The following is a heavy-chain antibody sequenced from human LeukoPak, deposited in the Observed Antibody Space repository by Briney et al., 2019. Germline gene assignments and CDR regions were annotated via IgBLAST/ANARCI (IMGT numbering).Heavy chain of an antibody. J-gene: IGHJ6*03. CDR3: ARDRFLSYRAGQYYYYMDV. CDR1: GGSISSSNW. Sequence: SETLSLTCAVSGGSISSSNWWSWVRQPPGKGLEWIGEIYHSGSTNYNPSLKSRVTISVDKSKNQFFLKLSSVTAADTAVYYCARDRFLSYRAGQYYYYMDVWGKGTTVTVSS. CDR2: IYHSGST. V-gene: IGHV4-4*02. D-gene: IGHD6-13*01.